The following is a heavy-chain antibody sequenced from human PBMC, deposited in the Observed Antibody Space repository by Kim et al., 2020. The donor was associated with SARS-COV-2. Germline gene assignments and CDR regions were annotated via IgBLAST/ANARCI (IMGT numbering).Heavy chain of an antibody. Sequence: DYNPARTRRVTISVDTSKNPFSLKLSSVTAADTAVYYCAREGGAAGTSDYWGQGTLGTVSS. J-gene: IGHJ4*02. V-gene: IGHV4-31*02. D-gene: IGHD6-13*01. CDR3: AREGGAAGTSDY.